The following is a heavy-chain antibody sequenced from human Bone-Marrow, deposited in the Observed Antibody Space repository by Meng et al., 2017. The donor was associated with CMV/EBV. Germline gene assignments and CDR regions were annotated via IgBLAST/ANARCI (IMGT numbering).Heavy chain of an antibody. Sequence: GESLKISCAASGFTFSSNWMSWVRQAPGKGLVWVSRINSDGSSTSYADSVKGRFTISRDNAKNTLYLQMNSLRAEDTAVYYCAGRYGLDYWGQGTLVTVSS. CDR2: INSDGSST. J-gene: IGHJ4*02. CDR3: AGRYGLDY. V-gene: IGHV3-74*01. CDR1: GFTFSSNW. D-gene: IGHD3-9*01.